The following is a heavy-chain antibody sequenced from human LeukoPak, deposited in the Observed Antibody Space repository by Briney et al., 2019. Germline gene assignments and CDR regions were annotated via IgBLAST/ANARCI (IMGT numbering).Heavy chain of an antibody. V-gene: IGHV3-23*01. D-gene: IGHD2-15*01. CDR2: IGGGPGNT. Sequence: GGSLRLSCAASGFSFSSYAMSWVRQAPGKGLEWVSVIGGGPGNTYYTDSVKGRFTISRDNSKNTLYLHLNSLRAEDTAVYYCAKSEMYCYGGICYPFYYMDVWGKGTTVTVSS. J-gene: IGHJ6*03. CDR3: AKSEMYCYGGICYPFYYMDV. CDR1: GFSFSSYA.